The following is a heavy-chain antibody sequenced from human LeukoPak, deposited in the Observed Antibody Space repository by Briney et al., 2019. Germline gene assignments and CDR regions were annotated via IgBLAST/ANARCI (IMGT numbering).Heavy chain of an antibody. CDR3: AQTRLWFGELSTFDF. V-gene: IGHV3-23*01. D-gene: IGHD3-10*01. CDR2: ISGSGSST. Sequence: GGSLRLSCAASRFTFSNYAMSWVRQAPGKGLEWVSTISGSGSSTYYADSVKGRFTISRDNSKNTLYLQMNSLRAEDTAIYYCAQTRLWFGELSTFDFWGQGTLVTVSS. CDR1: RFTFSNYA. J-gene: IGHJ4*02.